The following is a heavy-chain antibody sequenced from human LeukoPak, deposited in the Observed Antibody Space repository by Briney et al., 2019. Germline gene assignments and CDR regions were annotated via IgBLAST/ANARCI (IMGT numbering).Heavy chain of an antibody. CDR2: ISGSGGST. CDR1: GFTFSDYA. J-gene: IGHJ4*02. V-gene: IGHV3-23*01. Sequence: GGSLRLSCAASGFTFSDYAMSWIRQAPGKGLEWVSYISGSGGSTYYADSVKGRFTISRDNSKNTLYLQMNSLRAEDTAVYYCAKRGSAYCGGDCYSSFDYWGQGTLVTVSS. CDR3: AKRGSAYCGGDCYSSFDY. D-gene: IGHD2-21*02.